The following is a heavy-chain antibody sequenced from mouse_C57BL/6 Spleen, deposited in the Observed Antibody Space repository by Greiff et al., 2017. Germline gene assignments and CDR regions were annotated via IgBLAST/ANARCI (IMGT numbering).Heavy chain of an antibody. CDR3: AFTVVEGAWFAY. Sequence: EVKLVESGPGLAKPSQTLSLTCSVTGYSITSDYWNWIRKFPGNKLEYMGYISYSGSTYYNPSLKSRISITRDTSKNQYYLQLNSVTTEDTATYYWAFTVVEGAWFAYWGQGTLVTVSA. J-gene: IGHJ3*01. CDR1: GYSITSDY. CDR2: ISYSGST. D-gene: IGHD1-1*01. V-gene: IGHV3-8*01.